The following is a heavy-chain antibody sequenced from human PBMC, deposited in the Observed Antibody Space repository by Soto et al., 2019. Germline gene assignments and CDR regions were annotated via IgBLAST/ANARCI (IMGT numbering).Heavy chain of an antibody. Sequence: DEQLLESGGDLVQTGGSLRLSCAASGFTFATYVMSWVRQAPGKGLEWVSAISGSGENTYLPDSVKGRFSVSRDNSKKTLYQEMNSLRADDTAVYYCAKGWSMSSVAGAFDIWGQGTTVTVSS. J-gene: IGHJ3*02. CDR2: ISGSGENT. CDR3: AKGWSMSSVAGAFDI. V-gene: IGHV3-23*01. CDR1: GFTFATYV. D-gene: IGHD1-1*01.